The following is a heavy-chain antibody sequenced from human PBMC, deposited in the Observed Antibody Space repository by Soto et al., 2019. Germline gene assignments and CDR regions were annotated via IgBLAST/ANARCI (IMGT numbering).Heavy chain of an antibody. Sequence: QVQLVQSGAEVKKPGASVKVSCKASGYTFTNYGIIWVRQAPGQGLEWVGWINAYNGNTKYAQNLQGRVTMNTDISTSTGYMELRGLRSGGTAVYYCSRGWFGELVKYSGWWGQGTLGTVSS. CDR1: GYTFTNYG. CDR2: INAYNGNT. V-gene: IGHV1-18*01. J-gene: IGHJ4*02. D-gene: IGHD3-10*01. CDR3: SRGWFGELVKYSGW.